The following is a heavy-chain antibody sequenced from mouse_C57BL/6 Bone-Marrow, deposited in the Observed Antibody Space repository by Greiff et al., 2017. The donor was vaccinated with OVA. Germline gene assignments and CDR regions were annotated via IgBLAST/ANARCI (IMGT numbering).Heavy chain of an antibody. CDR2: INPYNGGT. CDR1: GYTFTDYY. D-gene: IGHD4-1*01. CDR3: AREGNWDGY. V-gene: IGHV1-19*01. J-gene: IGHJ2*01. Sequence: EVKLQESGPVLVKPGASVKMSCKASGYTFTDYYMNWVKQSHGKSLEWIGVINPYNGGTSYNQKFKGKATLTVDKSSSTAYMELNSLTSEDSAVYYCAREGNWDGYWGQGTTLTVSS.